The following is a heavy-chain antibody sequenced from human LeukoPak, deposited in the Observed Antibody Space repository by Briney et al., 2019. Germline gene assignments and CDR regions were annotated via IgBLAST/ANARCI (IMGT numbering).Heavy chain of an antibody. D-gene: IGHD2-15*01. CDR1: GFTFSSYA. CDR2: ISGSGTDT. J-gene: IGHJ4*02. Sequence: GGSLRLPCGGSGFTFSSYAMSWVRQAPGKGLEWVSAISGSGTDTFYANSAKGRFTISRDNPKNTLYLQMNSLRAEDTAVYYCAKGGGSSCYSPSDYWGQGTLVTVSS. V-gene: IGHV3-23*01. CDR3: AKGGGSSCYSPSDY.